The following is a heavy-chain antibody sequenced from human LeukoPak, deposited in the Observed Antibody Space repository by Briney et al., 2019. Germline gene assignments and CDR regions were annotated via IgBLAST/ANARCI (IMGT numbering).Heavy chain of an antibody. CDR1: GFTFSSYA. V-gene: IGHV3-30-3*01. CDR3: ARDPNWDDAFDI. CDR2: ISYDGSNK. D-gene: IGHD7-27*01. J-gene: IGHJ3*02. Sequence: PGGSLRLSCAASGFTFSSYAMHWVRQAPGKGREGVAVISYDGSNKYYADSVKGRFTISRDNSKNTLYLQMNSLRAEDTAVYYCARDPNWDDAFDIWGQGTMVTVSS.